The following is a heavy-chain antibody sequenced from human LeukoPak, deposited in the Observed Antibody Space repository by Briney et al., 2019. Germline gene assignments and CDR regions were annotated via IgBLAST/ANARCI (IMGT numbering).Heavy chain of an antibody. D-gene: IGHD6-13*01. V-gene: IGHV3-23*01. J-gene: IGHJ4*02. Sequence: PGGSLRLSCAASGFTVSSNYMSWVRQAPGKGLEWVSAISGSGGSTHYADSVKGRFTISRDNSKNTLYLQMNSLRAEDTAVYYCAKVRKLIHIAAADPYFDYWGQGTLVTVSS. CDR2: ISGSGGST. CDR3: AKVRKLIHIAAADPYFDY. CDR1: GFTVSSNY.